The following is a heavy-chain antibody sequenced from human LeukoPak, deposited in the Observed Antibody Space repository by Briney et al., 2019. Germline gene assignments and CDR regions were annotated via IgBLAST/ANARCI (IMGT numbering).Heavy chain of an antibody. CDR1: GGSISSSSYY. CDR2: IHYSGST. J-gene: IGHJ4*02. D-gene: IGHD1-1*01. V-gene: IGHV4-39*07. Sequence: SETLSLTCTVSGGSISSSSYYWGWIRQPPGKGLELIGNIHYSGSTYYNPSLQSRVTISADTSKNQFSLKLTSVTAADTAVYYCARENGNIDYWGQGTLVTVSS. CDR3: ARENGNIDY.